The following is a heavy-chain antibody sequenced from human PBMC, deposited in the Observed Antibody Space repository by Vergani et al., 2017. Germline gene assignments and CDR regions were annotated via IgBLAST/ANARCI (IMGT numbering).Heavy chain of an antibody. Sequence: QVQLQESGPGVVKPSQTLSLTCTVSGFSVSNSDYFWTWIRQPAGKGLEWIGRVMPNGMTNYNPSLESRVTMSVDTSKAHFYLRLDSVTVADTAVYYCARYRLCYLDVWGKGTTVIVSS. CDR1: GFSVSNSDYF. J-gene: IGHJ6*03. CDR2: VMPNGMT. V-gene: IGHV4-61*02. D-gene: IGHD3-16*02. CDR3: ARYRLCYLDV.